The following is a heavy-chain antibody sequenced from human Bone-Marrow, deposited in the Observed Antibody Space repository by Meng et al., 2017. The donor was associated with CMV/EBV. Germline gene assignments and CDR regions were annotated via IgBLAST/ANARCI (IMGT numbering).Heavy chain of an antibody. V-gene: IGHV3-30*04. CDR1: GFTFNTYA. Sequence: GESLKISCAASGFTFNTYAMHWVRQAPGKGLEWVAVISYDGSNKYTADSVQGRLTISRDSSKNNLYLQMNSLTVEDTAVYYCVRDQGGESMIAVLIERFGMDVWGQGTTVTVSS. CDR2: ISYDGSNK. J-gene: IGHJ6*02. CDR3: VRDQGGESMIAVLIERFGMDV. D-gene: IGHD3-22*01.